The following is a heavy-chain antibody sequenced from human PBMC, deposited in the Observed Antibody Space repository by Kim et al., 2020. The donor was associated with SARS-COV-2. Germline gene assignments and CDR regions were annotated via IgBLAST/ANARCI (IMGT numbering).Heavy chain of an antibody. CDR3: ARVDTAMVIRYYYYGMDV. J-gene: IGHJ6*02. Sequence: GGSLRLSCAASGFTFSSYSMNWVRQAPGKGLEWVSSISSSSSYIYYADSGKGRFTISRDNAKNSLYLQMNSLRAEDTAVYYCARVDTAMVIRYYYYGMDVWGQGTTVTVSS. D-gene: IGHD5-18*01. CDR2: ISSSSSYI. V-gene: IGHV3-21*01. CDR1: GFTFSSYS.